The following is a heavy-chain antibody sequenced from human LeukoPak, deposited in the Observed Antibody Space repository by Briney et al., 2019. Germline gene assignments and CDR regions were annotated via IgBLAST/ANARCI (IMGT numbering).Heavy chain of an antibody. CDR2: IIPILGTA. V-gene: IGHV1-69*05. CDR1: GGTFSSYA. CDR3: ARVRIGNILTGYSRLGFDL. Sequence: SVKVSCKASGGTFSSYAISWVRQAPGQGLEWMGGIIPILGTANYAQKFQGRVTITTDESTSTSYMELSSLRSEDTAVYYCARVRIGNILTGYSRLGFDLWGRGTLVTVSS. J-gene: IGHJ2*01. D-gene: IGHD3-9*01.